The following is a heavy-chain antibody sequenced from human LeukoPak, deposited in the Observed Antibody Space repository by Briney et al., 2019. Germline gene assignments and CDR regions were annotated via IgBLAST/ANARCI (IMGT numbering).Heavy chain of an antibody. Sequence: ASVKVSCKASGYTFTRYAMHWVRQAPGQSLDWMGWINTGNGNTKYPPKFQGRVTLSRDTSANTVYMEVTSLRSEDTAVYYCATRSESSYGGVFDFWGQGSLVTVSS. CDR2: INTGNGNT. V-gene: IGHV1-3*04. CDR1: GYTFTRYA. CDR3: ATRSESSYGGVFDF. J-gene: IGHJ4*02. D-gene: IGHD3-10*01.